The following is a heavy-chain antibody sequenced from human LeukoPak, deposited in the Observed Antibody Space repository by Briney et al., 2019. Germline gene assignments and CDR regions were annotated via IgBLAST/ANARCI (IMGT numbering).Heavy chain of an antibody. D-gene: IGHD3-3*01. CDR1: GGSLSSYY. CDR3: ARHRGVEWFADY. V-gene: IGHV4-59*08. CDR2: IYYSGST. Sequence: PSETLSLTCTVSGGSLSSYYWSWIRQPPGKGLEWIGHIYYSGSTNYNPSLKTRVTISVDTSKNQFSLKLSSVTAADTAVYYCARHRGVEWFADYWGQGTLVTVSS. J-gene: IGHJ4*02.